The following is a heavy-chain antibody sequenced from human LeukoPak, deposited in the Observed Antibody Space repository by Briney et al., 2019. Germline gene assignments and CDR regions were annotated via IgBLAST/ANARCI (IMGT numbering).Heavy chain of an antibody. J-gene: IGHJ4*02. CDR3: ARDLHSSPDYYFDY. Sequence: SETLSLTCTVSDGSISSYYWSWIRQPAGKGLEWIGRIYASGSTNYNPSLKSRVTMSVDTSKNQFSLKLNSVTAADTAVYYCARDLHSSPDYYFDYWGQGTLVTVSS. D-gene: IGHD6-13*01. V-gene: IGHV4-4*07. CDR2: IYASGST. CDR1: DGSISSYY.